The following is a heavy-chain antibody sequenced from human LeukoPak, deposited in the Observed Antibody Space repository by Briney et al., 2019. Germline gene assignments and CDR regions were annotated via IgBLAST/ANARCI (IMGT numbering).Heavy chain of an antibody. V-gene: IGHV4-39*01. CDR1: GGSMSGSSYY. Sequence: SETLSLTCTVSGGSMSGSSYYWGWIRQPPGKGLEWIGSIYYSGSTYYNPSLKSRVTISVDTSKNQFSLKLSSVTAADTAVYYCARCLLSEVFDYWGQGTLVTVSS. D-gene: IGHD5/OR15-5a*01. J-gene: IGHJ4*02. CDR3: ARCLLSEVFDY. CDR2: IYYSGST.